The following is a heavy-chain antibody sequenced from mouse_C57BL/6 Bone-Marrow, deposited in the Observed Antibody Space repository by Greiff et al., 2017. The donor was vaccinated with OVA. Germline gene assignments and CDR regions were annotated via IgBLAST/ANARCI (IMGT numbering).Heavy chain of an antibody. J-gene: IGHJ4*01. Sequence: VQLQQSGSELRSPGSSVKLSCKDFASEVFPIAYMSWVRQKPGHGFEWIGGILPSIGRTIYGEKFEDKATLDADTLSNTAYLELNSLTSEDSAIYYCARNLGGAMDYWGQGTSVTVSS. D-gene: IGHD3-3*01. CDR1: ASEVFPIAY. CDR3: ARNLGGAMDY. V-gene: IGHV15-2*01. CDR2: ILPSIGRT.